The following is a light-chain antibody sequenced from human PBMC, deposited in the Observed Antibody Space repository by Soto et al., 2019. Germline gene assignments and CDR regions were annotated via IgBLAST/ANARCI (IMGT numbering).Light chain of an antibody. J-gene: IGKJ5*01. V-gene: IGKV3-11*01. CDR3: QQRRNWPPIT. Sequence: EIVLTQSPATLSLSPGERATLSCRASQSVSSYLAWYQQKPGQAPRLLIYDASNRATGIPARFSGSESGTDCTHTISSLDPEDFAVYYCQQRRNWPPITFGQGTRLESK. CDR1: QSVSSY. CDR2: DAS.